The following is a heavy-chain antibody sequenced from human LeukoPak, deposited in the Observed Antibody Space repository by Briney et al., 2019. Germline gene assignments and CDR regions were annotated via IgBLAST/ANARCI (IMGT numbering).Heavy chain of an antibody. Sequence: PGGSLRLSCAASGFTFSSYAMSWVRQAPGKGLEWVSAISGSGGSADYANAVKGRFTISRDNSKNTLYLQMNSLGAEDTAVYYCAKDGDGYYFDYWGQGTLVTVSS. CDR2: ISGSGGSA. CDR3: AKDGDGYYFDY. V-gene: IGHV3-23*01. CDR1: GFTFSSYA. J-gene: IGHJ4*02.